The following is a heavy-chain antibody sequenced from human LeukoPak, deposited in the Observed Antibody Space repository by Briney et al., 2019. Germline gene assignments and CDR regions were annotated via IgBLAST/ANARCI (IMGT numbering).Heavy chain of an antibody. V-gene: IGHV3-30*02. Sequence: WGSLRLSCAESGFVFSDYGMHWVRQAPGKGLEWVAFVRYDGSNEYYADSMKGRFTISRDNSKNTLYLQMNNLRAEDTAVYSCARESGSSYHSEGPTYWGLGSSVTVSS. CDR3: ARESGSSYHSEGPTY. D-gene: IGHD2-15*01. J-gene: IGHJ4*02. CDR2: VRYDGSNE. CDR1: GFVFSDYG.